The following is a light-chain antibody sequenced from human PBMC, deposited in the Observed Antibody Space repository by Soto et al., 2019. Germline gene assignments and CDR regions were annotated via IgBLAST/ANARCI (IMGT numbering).Light chain of an antibody. CDR2: DAS. CDR1: QSVSSNY. CDR3: QRYGNSPIT. V-gene: IGKV3-20*01. J-gene: IGKJ5*01. Sequence: EIVLTQSRGTLSLSPGERATLSCRASQSVSSNYLAWYQQKPGQAPRLLIYDASSRPTGIPDRFSGSGSGTDFTLTISRLEPEDFAVYYCQRYGNSPITFGQGTRLEIK.